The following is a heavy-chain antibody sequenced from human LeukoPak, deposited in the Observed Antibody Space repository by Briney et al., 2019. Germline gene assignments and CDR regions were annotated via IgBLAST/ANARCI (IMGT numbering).Heavy chain of an antibody. CDR1: GFTVNTNY. CDR2: IYRDDTT. Sequence: GGSLRLSCAASGFTVNTNYMSWVRQAPGKGLGWVSVIYRDDTTYYADSVKGRFTISRDNSKNTLYLQMSSVRAEDTAVYYCATAAYDSGSYIVNHDYWGQGTLVTVSS. D-gene: IGHD3-22*01. J-gene: IGHJ4*02. V-gene: IGHV3-53*01. CDR3: ATAAYDSGSYIVNHDY.